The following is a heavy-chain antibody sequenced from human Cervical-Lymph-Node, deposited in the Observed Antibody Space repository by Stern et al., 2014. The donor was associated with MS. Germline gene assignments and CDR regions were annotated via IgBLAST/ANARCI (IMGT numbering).Heavy chain of an antibody. Sequence: QVQLVQSGAEVKKPGASVTVSCNVAGHPLSELAMHWLRQLPTRGLEWMGQFDPEDGETVYAQQFQGRLSMTEDTSTGTAYMTLTALRSEGTAVYYCETDRGVKWGPGTLVTVSS. CDR2: FDPEDGET. CDR1: GHPLSELA. J-gene: IGHJ4*02. CDR3: ETDRGVK. V-gene: IGHV1-24*01. D-gene: IGHD3-10*01.